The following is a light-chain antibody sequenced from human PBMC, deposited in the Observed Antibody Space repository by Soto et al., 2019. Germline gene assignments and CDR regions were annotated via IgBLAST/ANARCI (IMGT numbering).Light chain of an antibody. J-gene: IGKJ2*01. Sequence: IVLKQSPGTLSLSPGERTTLSCRASQRVSSSYLDWYQQKPGQAPRLLIYGASSRATGIPDRFSGSGSGTDFTLTISRLEPEDFAVYYCQQYGSSPYTFGQGTKLEIK. V-gene: IGKV3-20*01. CDR1: QRVSSSY. CDR2: GAS. CDR3: QQYGSSPYT.